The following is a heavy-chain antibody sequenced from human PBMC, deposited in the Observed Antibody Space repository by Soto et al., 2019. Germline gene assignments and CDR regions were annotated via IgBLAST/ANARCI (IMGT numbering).Heavy chain of an antibody. Sequence: AVKVSCKASGFTFTSSAVQWVRQARGQRLEWIGWIVVGSGNTNYAQKFQERVTITRDMSTSTAYMELSSLRSEDTAVYYCAAVGYYDSSGYYYGRAFDIWGQGTMVTVS. D-gene: IGHD3-22*01. CDR1: GFTFTSSA. CDR2: IVVGSGNT. J-gene: IGHJ3*02. V-gene: IGHV1-58*01. CDR3: AAVGYYDSSGYYYGRAFDI.